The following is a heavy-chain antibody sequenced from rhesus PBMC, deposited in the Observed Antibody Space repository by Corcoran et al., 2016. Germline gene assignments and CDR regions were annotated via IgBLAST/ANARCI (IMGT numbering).Heavy chain of an antibody. CDR3: AHTDG. J-gene: IGHJ4*01. D-gene: IGHD3-3*01. Sequence: QVQLVQSGADVKKPGSSVKLYCKASGYTFTIYRIHWVRQAPGKGLDWMGWINPSNGNTGYAQKFQGRGTMTRDTSTSTAYMELSSLRSEDTAVYYCAHTDGWGQGVLVTVSS. CDR1: GYTFTIYR. V-gene: IGHV1-200*01. CDR2: INPSNGNT.